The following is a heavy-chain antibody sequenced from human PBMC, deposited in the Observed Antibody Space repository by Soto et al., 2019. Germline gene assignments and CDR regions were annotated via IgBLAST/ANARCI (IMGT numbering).Heavy chain of an antibody. CDR2: IKQDGSEK. Sequence: LRLSCAASGFTFSSYWMSWVRQAPGTGLEWVANIKQDGSEKYYVDSVKGRFTISRDNAKNSLYLQMNSLRAEDTAVYYCARGVNIVVVPAALYYYYGRDVWGQGTTVTVSS. J-gene: IGHJ6*02. D-gene: IGHD2-2*01. V-gene: IGHV3-7*03. CDR3: ARGVNIVVVPAALYYYYGRDV. CDR1: GFTFSSYW.